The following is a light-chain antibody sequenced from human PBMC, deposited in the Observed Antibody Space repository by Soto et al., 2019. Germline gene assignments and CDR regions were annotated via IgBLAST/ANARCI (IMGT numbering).Light chain of an antibody. CDR1: SSDVGVYNY. V-gene: IGLV2-11*02. J-gene: IGLJ1*01. CDR2: DVS. CDR3: CSYAGSYTVV. Sequence: LTEPPAFSCSPGRTDTIPCTGTSSDVGVYNYVSWYQQYPGKAPKIMIYDVSKRPSGVPDRFSGSKSDNTASLTISGLQAEDEADYYCCSYAGSYTVVLGIGTKVTV.